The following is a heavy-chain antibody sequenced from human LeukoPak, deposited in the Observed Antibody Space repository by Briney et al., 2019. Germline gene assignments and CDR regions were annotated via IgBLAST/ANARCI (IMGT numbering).Heavy chain of an antibody. CDR2: FKTNSGQV. J-gene: IGHJ4*02. CDR3: ARSIRDYTRFDY. Sequence: GGSLRLSCVASGFTFSAYAMNWVRLAPGKGLEWVSTFKTNSGQVYYAESVRGRFTISRDNSKNTVYLQMSSLRAEDTALYYCARSIRDYTRFDYWGQGALVTVSP. D-gene: IGHD2-2*02. V-gene: IGHV3-23*01. CDR1: GFTFSAYA.